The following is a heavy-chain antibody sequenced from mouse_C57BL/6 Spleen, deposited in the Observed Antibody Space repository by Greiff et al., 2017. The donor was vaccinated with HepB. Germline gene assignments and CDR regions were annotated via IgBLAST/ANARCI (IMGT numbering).Heavy chain of an antibody. CDR3: ARRTNWHAMDY. CDR1: GYSFTGYY. CDR2: INPSTGGT. Sequence: VQLKQSGPELVKPGASVKISCKASGYSFTGYYMNWVKQSPEKSLEWIGEINPSTGGTTYNQKFKAKATLTVDKSSSTAYMQLKSLTSEDSAVYYCARRTNWHAMDYWGQGTSVTVSS. J-gene: IGHJ4*01. D-gene: IGHD4-1*01. V-gene: IGHV1-42*01.